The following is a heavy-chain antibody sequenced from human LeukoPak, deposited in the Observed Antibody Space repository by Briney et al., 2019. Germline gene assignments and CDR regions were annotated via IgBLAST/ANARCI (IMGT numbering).Heavy chain of an antibody. V-gene: IGHV3-23*01. CDR1: GFTFSSYA. J-gene: IGHJ4*02. Sequence: PGGSLRLYCAASGFTFSSYAMSWVRQAPGKGLEWVSAISGSGGSTYYADSVKGRFTISRDNSKNTLYLQMNSLRAEDTAVYYCAKDHDYGDYGPYYFDYWGQGTLVTVSS. CDR2: ISGSGGST. CDR3: AKDHDYGDYGPYYFDY. D-gene: IGHD4-17*01.